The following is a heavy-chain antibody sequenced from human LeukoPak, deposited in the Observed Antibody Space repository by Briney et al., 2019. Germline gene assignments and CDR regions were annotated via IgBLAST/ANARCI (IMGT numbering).Heavy chain of an antibody. V-gene: IGHV4-38-2*02. D-gene: IGHD1-1*01. J-gene: IGHJ4*02. CDR2: IYHSGRT. CDR3: ARVTEWNDFDY. Sequence: SETLSLTCTVSGYSISSGYYWGWIRQPPGKGLEWIGSIYHSGRTFYNPSLKSRVTISVDTSKNQFSLKLSSVTAADTAVYYCARVTEWNDFDYWGQGTLVTVS. CDR1: GYSISSGYY.